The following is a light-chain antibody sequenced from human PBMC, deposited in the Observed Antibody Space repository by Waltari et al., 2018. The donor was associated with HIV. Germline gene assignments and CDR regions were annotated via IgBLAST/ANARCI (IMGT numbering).Light chain of an antibody. CDR2: GNN. V-gene: IGLV1-40*01. Sequence: QSVPTQPPSVSGAPGQMVTISCTSSSPNIGAGYDVNWYQQVPGTAPKLLLYGNNNRPSGVPDRFSASKSGASPSLAITGLQAEDEADYYCQSYDSSLTGSVFGGGTKLTVL. CDR1: SPNIGAGYD. CDR3: QSYDSSLTGSV. J-gene: IGLJ2*01.